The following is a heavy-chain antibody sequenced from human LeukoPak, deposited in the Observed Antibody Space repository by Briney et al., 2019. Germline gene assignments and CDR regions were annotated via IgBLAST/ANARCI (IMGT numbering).Heavy chain of an antibody. CDR2: VSSDGSHT. CDR3: ARTPPYNPGTYSGDFDC. CDR1: GFTFSTSH. V-gene: IGHV3-33*05. Sequence: GGSLRLSCAASGFTFSTSHMPWVRQAPGKGLQWVAHVSSDGSHTHYADSVKGRFTVSRDNSLNTLHLQMNSLRAEDTAVYYCARTPPYNPGTYSGDFDCWGQGMLVTVSS. J-gene: IGHJ4*02. D-gene: IGHD6-13*01.